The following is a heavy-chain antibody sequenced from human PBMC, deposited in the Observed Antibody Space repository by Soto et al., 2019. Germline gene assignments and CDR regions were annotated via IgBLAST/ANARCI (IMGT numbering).Heavy chain of an antibody. V-gene: IGHV4-31*03. Sequence: SETLSLTCTVSGGSISSGGYYWIWIRQHPGKGLEWIGYIYYSGSTYYNPSLKSRVTISVDTSKNQFSLKLSSVTAADTAVYYCARVTRGQSLRHYYMDVWGKGTTVTVAS. CDR1: GGSISSGGYY. CDR3: ARVTRGQSLRHYYMDV. CDR2: IYYSGST. J-gene: IGHJ6*03. D-gene: IGHD3-10*01.